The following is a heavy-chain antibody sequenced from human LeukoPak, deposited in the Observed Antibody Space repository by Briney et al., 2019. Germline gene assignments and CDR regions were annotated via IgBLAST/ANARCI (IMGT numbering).Heavy chain of an antibody. V-gene: IGHV1-8*01. CDR2: MNPNSGNT. D-gene: IGHD3-22*01. CDR3: ARDAPKYYYDSSGYYY. CDR1: GYTFTSYD. J-gene: IGHJ4*02. Sequence: GASVKVSCKASGYTFTSYDINWVRQATGQGLEWMGWMNPNSGNTGYAQKFQGRVTMTRNTSISTAYMELSSLRSEDTAVYYCARDAPKYYYDSSGYYYWGQGTLVTVSS.